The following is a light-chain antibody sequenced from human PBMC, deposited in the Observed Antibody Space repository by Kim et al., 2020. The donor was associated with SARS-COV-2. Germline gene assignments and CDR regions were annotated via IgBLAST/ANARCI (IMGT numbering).Light chain of an antibody. CDR2: DAA. CDR1: HSVDIN. V-gene: IGKV3-11*01. J-gene: IGKJ4*01. CDR3: QQHSSWPPALT. Sequence: PGEGATRACRASHSVDINLAWYQQTPGQAPRLLIYDAAIRATGIPTRFSGSGSGTDFTLTISSLEAEDFAMYCCQQHSSWPPALTFGGGTKVDIK.